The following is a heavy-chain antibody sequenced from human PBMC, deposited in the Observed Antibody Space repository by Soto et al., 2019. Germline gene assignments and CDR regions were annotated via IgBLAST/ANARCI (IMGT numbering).Heavy chain of an antibody. Sequence: QEQLLQSGAEVKKPGASVTVSCKASGYTFLIYFVHWVRQAPGQGLEWMGIINPGSGTTTYSQQFQGRVIMTSDTSTNTVHMAMTSLTSEDTAVYFCARVKILDGSGRRHYYGMDVWGQGTAVSVSS. CDR3: ARVKILDGSGRRHYYGMDV. CDR2: INPGSGTT. CDR1: GYTFLIYF. D-gene: IGHD3-10*01. V-gene: IGHV1-46*01. J-gene: IGHJ6*02.